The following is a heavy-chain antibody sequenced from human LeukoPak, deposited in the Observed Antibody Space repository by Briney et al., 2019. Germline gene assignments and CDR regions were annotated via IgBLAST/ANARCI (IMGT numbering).Heavy chain of an antibody. D-gene: IGHD1-26*01. Sequence: SETLSLTCTVSVGSVSSGDYYWSWIPQPPGKGLEWIGYISYSGSTYYNPSLKSRVTMSVDTSKNQFPLRLSSVTAADTAVYYCARRRYYGDFDYWGQGTLVTVSS. J-gene: IGHJ4*02. CDR3: ARRRYYGDFDY. CDR1: VGSVSSGDYY. CDR2: ISYSGST. V-gene: IGHV4-30-4*01.